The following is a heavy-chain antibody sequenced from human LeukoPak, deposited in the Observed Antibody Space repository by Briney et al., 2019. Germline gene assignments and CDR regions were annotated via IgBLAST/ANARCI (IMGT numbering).Heavy chain of an antibody. D-gene: IGHD3-10*01. J-gene: IGHJ4*02. CDR1: GDTFTTYG. Sequence: ASLKVSCKASGDTFTTYGISSVRQAPGQGREWMGWISGYNGNTNYTQKLQGRVTMTTDTSTSIAHMELRSLRSDDTAVYYCARDLSGRWITMVRGVISPFDYWGQGTLVTVSS. CDR2: ISGYNGNT. CDR3: ARDLSGRWITMVRGVISPFDY. V-gene: IGHV1-18*04.